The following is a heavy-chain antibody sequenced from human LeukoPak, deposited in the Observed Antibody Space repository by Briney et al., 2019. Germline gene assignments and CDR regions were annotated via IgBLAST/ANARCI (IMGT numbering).Heavy chain of an antibody. Sequence: NSGGSLRLSCAASGFTFSSYSMNWVRQAPGKGLEWVSSISSSSYIYYADSVKGRFTISRDNAKNSLYLQMNSLRAEDTAVYYCARVEYSSGWYEDYWGQGTLVTVSS. J-gene: IGHJ4*02. CDR1: GFTFSSYS. CDR3: ARVEYSSGWYEDY. V-gene: IGHV3-21*01. D-gene: IGHD6-19*01. CDR2: ISSSSYI.